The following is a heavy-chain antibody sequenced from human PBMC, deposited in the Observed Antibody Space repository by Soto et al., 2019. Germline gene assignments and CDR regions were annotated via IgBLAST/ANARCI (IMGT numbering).Heavy chain of an antibody. J-gene: IGHJ4*02. CDR3: ARGLGDIVATIKYYFDY. CDR1: GYTFTSYG. V-gene: IGHV1-18*01. D-gene: IGHD5-12*01. CDR2: ISAYNGNT. Sequence: ASVKVSCKASGYTFTSYGISWVRQAPGQGLEWMGWISAYNGNTNYAQKLQGRVTMTTDTSTSTAYMELRSLRSDDTAVYYCARGLGDIVATIKYYFDYWGQGTLVTVSS.